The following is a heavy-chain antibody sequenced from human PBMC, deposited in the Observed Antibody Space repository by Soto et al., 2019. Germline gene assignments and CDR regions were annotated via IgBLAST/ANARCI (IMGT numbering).Heavy chain of an antibody. CDR3: ARVLRGVVNWLDP. CDR1: GDTFTNFG. J-gene: IGHJ5*02. Sequence: ASVKVSCTTSGDTFTNFGLSWVRQAPGQGLEWMGWIATYNSNKNYAQKFQGRLTLTTDTSTSTGYMELKSLEYDDTAVYYCARVLRGVVNWLDPWGQGTLGTVAS. CDR2: IATYNSNK. V-gene: IGHV1-18*01. D-gene: IGHD3-10*01.